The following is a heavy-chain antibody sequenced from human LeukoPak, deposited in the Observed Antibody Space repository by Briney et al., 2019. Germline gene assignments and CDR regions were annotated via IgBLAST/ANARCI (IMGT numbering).Heavy chain of an antibody. J-gene: IGHJ2*01. Sequence: ASVKVSCKTSGYTFTSYAAHWVRQAPGQGLEWMGCIYGGSGHARYSERFQDRVTITRDTSTNTAYLDLRSLRSQDTAVYYCARGDWHWYFDLWGRGTLVTVSS. D-gene: IGHD3-9*01. CDR2: IYGGSGHA. CDR3: ARGDWHWYFDL. V-gene: IGHV1-3*01. CDR1: GYTFTSYA.